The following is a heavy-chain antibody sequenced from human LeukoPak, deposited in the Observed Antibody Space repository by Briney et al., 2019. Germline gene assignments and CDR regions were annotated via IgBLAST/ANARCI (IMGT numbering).Heavy chain of an antibody. V-gene: IGHV1-2*02. J-gene: IGHJ6*03. CDR1: GYTFTGYY. CDR3: ARDLYYDFWSGYPYYYMDV. D-gene: IGHD3-3*01. Sequence: ASVKVSCKASGYTFTGYYMHWVRQAPGQGLEWMGWINPNGGGTNYAQKFQGRVTMTRDTSISTAYMELSRLRSDDTAVYYCARDLYYDFWSGYPYYYMDVWGKGTTVTVSS. CDR2: INPNGGGT.